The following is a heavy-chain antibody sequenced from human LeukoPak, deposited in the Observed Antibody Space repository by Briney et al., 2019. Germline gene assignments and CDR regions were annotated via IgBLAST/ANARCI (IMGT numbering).Heavy chain of an antibody. V-gene: IGHV3-23*01. CDR3: ATEGFYY. CDR1: GAAFTEYG. CDR2: ISRSGDIT. Sequence: GGSLRLSCAASGAAFTEYGMKWVRRAAGAGLEYISGISRSGDITHYADSVKGRFTISRDNVQNTLYLQMNSLRADDTALYYCATEGFYYWGPGTQVTVSS. J-gene: IGHJ4*02.